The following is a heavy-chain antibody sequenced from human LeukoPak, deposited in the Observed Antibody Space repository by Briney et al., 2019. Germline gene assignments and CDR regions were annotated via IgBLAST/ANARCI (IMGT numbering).Heavy chain of an antibody. Sequence: ASVKVSCKASGYTFTSYGISWVRQAPGQGLEWMGWISAYNGNTNYAQKLQGRVTMTTDTSTSTAYMELRSLRSDDTAVYYCARGEGNWNDEPWRAFDIWGQGTMVTVSS. CDR2: ISAYNGNT. CDR1: GYTFTSYG. V-gene: IGHV1-18*01. CDR3: ARGEGNWNDEPWRAFDI. J-gene: IGHJ3*02. D-gene: IGHD1-1*01.